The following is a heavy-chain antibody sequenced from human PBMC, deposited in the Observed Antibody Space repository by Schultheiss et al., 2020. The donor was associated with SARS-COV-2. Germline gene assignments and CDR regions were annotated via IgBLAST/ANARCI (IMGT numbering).Heavy chain of an antibody. J-gene: IGHJ4*02. CDR3: ATQRFCPGGVCLWGNDY. CDR2: ISASSAYI. CDR1: GFTFSSYA. D-gene: IGHD2-8*02. V-gene: IGHV3-21*01. Sequence: GSLRLSCAASGFTFSSYAMSWVRQAPGKGLEWVSSISASSAYIYYPDSVKGRFTISRDNAKNSLYLQMDSLRAEDAAVYYCATQRFCPGGVCLWGNDYWGQGTLVTVSS.